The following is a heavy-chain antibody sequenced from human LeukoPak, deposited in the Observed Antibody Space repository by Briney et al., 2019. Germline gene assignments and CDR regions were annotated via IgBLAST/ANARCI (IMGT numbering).Heavy chain of an antibody. CDR2: MDNSGST. D-gene: IGHD6-19*01. CDR3: GRFRAVTRSTLLDF. V-gene: IGHV4-59*01. J-gene: IGHJ4*02. CDR1: GGSISSYY. Sequence: PSETLSPTCTVSGGSISSYYWNWLRQPPGKGLEWIGYMDNSGSTNYNPSLKSRVTISADTSKNQFSLRLSSVTAADTAVYYCGRFRAVTRSTLLDFWGQGTLVSVSS.